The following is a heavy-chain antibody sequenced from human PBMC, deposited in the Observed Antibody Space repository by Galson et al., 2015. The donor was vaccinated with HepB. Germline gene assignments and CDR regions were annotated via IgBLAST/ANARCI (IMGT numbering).Heavy chain of an antibody. D-gene: IGHD6-13*01. CDR1: GDSVYNRSAA. J-gene: IGHJ4*02. CDR3: ARGVASGWYGGGFFDY. CDR2: TYYNSKWYT. Sequence: AISGDSVYNRSAAWHWIRQSPSGGLEWLGGTYYNSKWYTDFSLSVERRIIINADTSKNQFSLHLKSVTPEDTAIYYCARGVASGWYGGGFFDYWGQGTMLTVSS. V-gene: IGHV6-1*01.